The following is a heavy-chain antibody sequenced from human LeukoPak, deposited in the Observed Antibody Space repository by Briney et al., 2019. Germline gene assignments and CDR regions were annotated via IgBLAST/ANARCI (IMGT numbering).Heavy chain of an antibody. V-gene: IGHV4-34*01. CDR2: VNESGGT. D-gene: IGHD2-21*02. CDR1: IDSFSNYH. J-gene: IGHJ3*02. CDR3: ARDTALWTFDI. Sequence: PSETLSLTCAVYIDSFSNYHWNWIRQTPAKGVEWIGEVNESGGTNISPSLRSRVILSVDTSKNQFSLKMTSVTAADTAMYYCARDTALWTFDIWGQGTMVTVSS.